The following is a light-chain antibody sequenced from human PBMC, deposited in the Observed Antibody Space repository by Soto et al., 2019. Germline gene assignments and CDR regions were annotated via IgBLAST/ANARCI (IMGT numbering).Light chain of an antibody. CDR1: GSNIASHT. Sequence: QSVLTQPPSASGTPGQRVTISCSGSGSNIASHTVNWYQHLPGTAPKLLIYSNNQRPSGVPDRFSGSKSGTSASLAISGLQSEDEADYYCAAWDDNLNGPVFGGGTQLTVL. J-gene: IGLJ2*01. V-gene: IGLV1-44*01. CDR3: AAWDDNLNGPV. CDR2: SNN.